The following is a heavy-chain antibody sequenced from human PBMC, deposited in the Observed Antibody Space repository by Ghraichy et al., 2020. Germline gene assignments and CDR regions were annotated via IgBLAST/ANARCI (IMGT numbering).Heavy chain of an antibody. CDR3: ASEHTSTTRFHY. D-gene: IGHD1-1*01. CDR1: GGSVSSSTYY. J-gene: IGHJ4*02. Sequence: SQTRSLTCTVSGGSVSSSTYYWGWIRQTPGKGLEWIGNIYNSGSTYYNPFLKSRVTISVDTSKNQFSLMLSSVTAADTAVYYCASEHTSTTRFHYWGQGTLVTVSS. V-gene: IGHV4-39*01. CDR2: IYNSGST.